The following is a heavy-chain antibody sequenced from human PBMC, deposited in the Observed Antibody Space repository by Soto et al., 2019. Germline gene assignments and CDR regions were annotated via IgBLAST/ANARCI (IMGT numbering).Heavy chain of an antibody. CDR2: IKQDGSEK. CDR1: GFTFSSYW. J-gene: IGHJ6*02. CDR3: ARGSGSYWYYYYGMDV. D-gene: IGHD1-26*01. V-gene: IGHV3-7*01. Sequence: PGGSLRLSCAASGFTFSSYWMSWVRQAPGKGLEWVANIKQDGSEKYYVDSVKGRFTISRDNAKNSLYLQINSLRAEDTAVYYCARGSGSYWYYYYGMDVWGQGTTVTVSS.